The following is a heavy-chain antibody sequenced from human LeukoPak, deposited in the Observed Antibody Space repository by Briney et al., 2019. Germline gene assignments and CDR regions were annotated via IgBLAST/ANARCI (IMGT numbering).Heavy chain of an antibody. D-gene: IGHD3-10*01. CDR1: GFTFSSYW. CDR2: IKQDGSEK. CDR3: AKDRGVVAPQYYFDY. Sequence: GGSLRLSCAASGFTFSSYWMSWVRQAPGKGLEWVANIKQDGSEKYYVDSVKGRFTISRDNADNSLYLQMNSLRAEDTAVYYCAKDRGVVAPQYYFDYWGQGTLVTVSS. J-gene: IGHJ4*02. V-gene: IGHV3-7*01.